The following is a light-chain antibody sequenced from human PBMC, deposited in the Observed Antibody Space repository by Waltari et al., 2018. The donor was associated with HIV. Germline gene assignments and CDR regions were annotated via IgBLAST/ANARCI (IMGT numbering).Light chain of an antibody. J-gene: IGLJ2*01. V-gene: IGLV1-44*01. CDR1: SSDIGSNA. CDR3: AAWDDSLNGPHVV. Sequence: QSVLTQPPSASEPPGKRVAISGSGSSSDIGSNAVNWYQQLPGTAPNILIYRSDARPSWGLARFSGAKSGTSASLAISGLPSEDDADYYCAAWDDSLNGPHVVFGGGTKLTVL. CDR2: RSD.